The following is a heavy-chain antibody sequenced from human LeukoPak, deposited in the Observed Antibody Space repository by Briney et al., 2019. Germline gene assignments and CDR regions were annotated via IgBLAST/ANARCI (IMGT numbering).Heavy chain of an antibody. J-gene: IGHJ3*02. CDR2: INPNSGGT. D-gene: IGHD3-22*01. V-gene: IGHV1-2*02. Sequence: WASVKVSCKASGYTFTGYYMHWVRQAPGQGLEWMGWINPNSGGTNYAQKFQGRVTMTRDTSISTAYMELSRLRSDDTAVYYCARETTMIVYNAFDIWGQGTMVTVSS. CDR3: ARETTMIVYNAFDI. CDR1: GYTFTGYY.